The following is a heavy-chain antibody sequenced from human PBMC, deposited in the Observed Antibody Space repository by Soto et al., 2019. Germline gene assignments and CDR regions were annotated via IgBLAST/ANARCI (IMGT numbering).Heavy chain of an antibody. CDR3: ARESRGESLGYCSGGSCYPGDGYYYYGMDV. V-gene: IGHV1-2*04. CDR2: INPNSGGT. Sequence: GSSVKVSCKASGGTFSSYAISWVRQAPGQGLEWMGWINPNSGGTNYAQKFQGWVTMTRDTSISTAYMELSRLRSDDTAVYYCARESRGESLGYCSGGSCYPGDGYYYYGMDVWGQGTSVTVSS. J-gene: IGHJ6*02. D-gene: IGHD2-15*01. CDR1: GGTFSSYA.